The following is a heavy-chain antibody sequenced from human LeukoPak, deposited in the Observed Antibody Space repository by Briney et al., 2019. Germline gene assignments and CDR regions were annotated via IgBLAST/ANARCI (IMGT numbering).Heavy chain of an antibody. CDR3: ARDGELRYVDWLKNYYYGMDV. D-gene: IGHD3-9*01. Sequence: ASVKVSCKASGGTFSSYAISWVRQAPGQGLEWMGGIIPIFGTANYAQKFQGRVTITADESTSTAYMELSSLRSEDTAVYYCARDGELRYVDWLKNYYYGMDVWGKGTTVTVSS. J-gene: IGHJ6*04. V-gene: IGHV1-69*13. CDR1: GGTFSSYA. CDR2: IIPIFGTA.